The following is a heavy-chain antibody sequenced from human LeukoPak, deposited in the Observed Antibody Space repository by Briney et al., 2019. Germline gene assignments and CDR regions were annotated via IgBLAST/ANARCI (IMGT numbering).Heavy chain of an antibody. V-gene: IGHV3-7*01. J-gene: IGHJ6*03. CDR1: GFSVSSNY. CDR3: VRDLSEWFRGMDV. Sequence: PGGSLRLSCVASGFSVSSNYMTWVRQAPGKGLEWVATMKEEGGEKYYVDSVRGRFTISRDNAKDSLYLQMHSLRVEDTAVYYCVRDLSEWFRGMDVWGKGTTVTVSS. CDR2: MKEEGGEK. D-gene: IGHD3-3*01.